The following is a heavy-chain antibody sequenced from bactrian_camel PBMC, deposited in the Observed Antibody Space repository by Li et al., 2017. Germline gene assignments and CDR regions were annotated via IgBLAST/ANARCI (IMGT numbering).Heavy chain of an antibody. CDR3: AASPSDWAFMY. D-gene: IGHD2*01. CDR2: IYSDGSNT. Sequence: VQLVESGGGLVQPGASLRLTCVVSGFRYGGHYISWVRQAPGKGLEWVSSIYSDGSNTNYADSVKGRFTIYRDNANDALYLQLNSLKTEDTAMYYCAASPSDWAFMYWGQGTQVTVS. CDR1: GFRYGGHY. J-gene: IGHJ4*01. V-gene: IGHV3-2*01.